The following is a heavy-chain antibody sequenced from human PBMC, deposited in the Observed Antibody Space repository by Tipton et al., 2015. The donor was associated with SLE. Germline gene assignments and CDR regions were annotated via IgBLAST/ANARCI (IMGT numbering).Heavy chain of an antibody. J-gene: IGHJ4*02. D-gene: IGHD6-6*01. CDR1: GYTFTGYY. V-gene: IGHV1-2*02. CDR2: INPNSAGT. CDR3: ARHRGSSSSDYFDY. Sequence: QVQLVQSGPEVKRPGASVKVSCKASGYTFTGYYMHWVRQAPGQGLEWMGWINPNSAGTNYAQKFQGRVTMTRDRAISTAYMELSNLRSDDTAVYYCARHRGSSSSDYFDYWGQGTLVTVSS.